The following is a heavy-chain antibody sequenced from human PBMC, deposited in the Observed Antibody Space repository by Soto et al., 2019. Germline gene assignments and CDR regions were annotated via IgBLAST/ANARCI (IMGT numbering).Heavy chain of an antibody. CDR3: ARTADCSSTSCYNRYYYYYMDV. CDR2: IYHSGST. Sequence: SETLSLTCAVSSGSISSSNWWSWVRQPPGRGLEWIGEIYHSGSTNYNPSLKSRFTISVDKSKNQFSLKLSSVTAADTAVYYCARTADCSSTSCYNRYYYYYMDVWGKGTTVTVSS. D-gene: IGHD2-2*02. CDR1: SGSISSSNW. J-gene: IGHJ6*03. V-gene: IGHV4-4*02.